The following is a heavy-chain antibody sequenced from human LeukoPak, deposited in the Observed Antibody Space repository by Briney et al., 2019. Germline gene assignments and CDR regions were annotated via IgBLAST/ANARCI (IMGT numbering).Heavy chain of an antibody. V-gene: IGHV3-23*01. Sequence: GGSLRLSCAASGFTFSSYAMSWVRQAPGKGLEWVSAISGSGGSTYYADSVKGRFTFSRDNSKNTLYLQMNSLRAEDTAVYYCANSVATALGTTYDYWGQGTLVTVSS. CDR2: ISGSGGST. CDR3: ANSVATALGTTYDY. CDR1: GFTFSSYA. D-gene: IGHD5-12*01. J-gene: IGHJ4*02.